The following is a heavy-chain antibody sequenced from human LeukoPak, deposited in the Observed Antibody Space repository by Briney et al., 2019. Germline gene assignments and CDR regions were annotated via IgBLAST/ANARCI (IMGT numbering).Heavy chain of an antibody. D-gene: IGHD3-16*01. Sequence: GGSLRLSCAASGFTVSSNYMSWVRQAPGKGLEWVSVIYSGGSTYYADSVKGRFTISRDNSKSTLYLQMNSLRAEDTAVYYCARGLSYYYYYGMDVWGQGTTVTVSS. CDR1: GFTVSSNY. CDR3: ARGLSYYYYYGMDV. V-gene: IGHV3-66*01. J-gene: IGHJ6*02. CDR2: IYSGGST.